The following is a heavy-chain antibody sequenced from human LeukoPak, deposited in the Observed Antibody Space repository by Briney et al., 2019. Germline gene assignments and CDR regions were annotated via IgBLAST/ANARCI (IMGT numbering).Heavy chain of an antibody. CDR3: ARDSDNWNYDF. CDR2: ISYDGGNK. D-gene: IGHD1-7*01. J-gene: IGHJ4*02. Sequence: PGGSLRLSCAASGFTFSSYAMHWVRQAPGKGLEWVAIISYDGGNKDYADSAEGRFTISRDNSKNTLNLQMNSLRGEDTAVYYCARDSDNWNYDFWGQGTLVTVSS. V-gene: IGHV3-30*04. CDR1: GFTFSSYA.